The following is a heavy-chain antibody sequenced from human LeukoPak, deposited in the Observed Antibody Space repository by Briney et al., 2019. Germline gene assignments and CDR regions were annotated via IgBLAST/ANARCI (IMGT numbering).Heavy chain of an antibody. V-gene: IGHV4-39*07. Sequence: WIRQPPGKGLEWIGSIYYSGSTYYNPSLKSRVTISVDTSKNQFSLKLSSVTAADTAVYYCRVVTVQTKSYYFDYWGQGTLVTVSS. J-gene: IGHJ4*02. CDR2: IYYSGST. D-gene: IGHD2-21*02. CDR3: RVVTVQTKSYYFDY.